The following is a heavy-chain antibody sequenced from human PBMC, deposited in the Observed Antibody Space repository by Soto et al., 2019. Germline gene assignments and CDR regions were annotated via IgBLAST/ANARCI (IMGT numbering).Heavy chain of an antibody. Sequence: EVQLVESGGGLVQPGGSLRLSCAASGFTFSSYSMNWVRQAPGKGLEWVSYISSSSSTIYYADSVKGRFTISRDIAKNLLYLQKNSLRAEETAVYYFAREYCSSTSCLNWFDPWGQGTLVTVSS. CDR2: ISSSSSTI. CDR1: GFTFSSYS. V-gene: IGHV3-48*01. D-gene: IGHD2-2*01. J-gene: IGHJ5*02. CDR3: AREYCSSTSCLNWFDP.